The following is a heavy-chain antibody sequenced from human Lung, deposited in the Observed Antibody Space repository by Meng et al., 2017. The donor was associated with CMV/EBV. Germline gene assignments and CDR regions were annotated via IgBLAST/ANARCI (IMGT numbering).Heavy chain of an antibody. V-gene: IGHV1-2*02. J-gene: IGHJ5*02. CDR3: ARDFFGELLGWFDP. Sequence: ASXXVSXKASGYTFTGYYMHWVRQAPGQGLEWMGWINPNSGGTNYAQKFQGRVTMTRDTSVSTAYMELSRLRSDDTAVYYCARDFFGELLGWFDPWGQGTLVT. CDR1: GYTFTGYY. D-gene: IGHD1-26*01. CDR2: INPNSGGT.